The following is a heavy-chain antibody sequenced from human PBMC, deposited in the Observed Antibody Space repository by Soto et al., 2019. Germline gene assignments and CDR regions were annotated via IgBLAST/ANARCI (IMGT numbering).Heavy chain of an antibody. Sequence: EVQLVESGGGLVKPGGSLRLSCAASGFTFSNAWMNWVRQAPGKGPVWVGRIKSKTDGGTTDYAAPVKGRFTISRDDSKNTLYLQMNSLKTEDTAVYYCTTSSYDFWSGYYSSYYYYGMDVWGQGTTVTVSS. CDR1: GFTFSNAW. J-gene: IGHJ6*02. CDR2: IKSKTDGGTT. CDR3: TTSSYDFWSGYYSSYYYYGMDV. V-gene: IGHV3-15*07. D-gene: IGHD3-3*01.